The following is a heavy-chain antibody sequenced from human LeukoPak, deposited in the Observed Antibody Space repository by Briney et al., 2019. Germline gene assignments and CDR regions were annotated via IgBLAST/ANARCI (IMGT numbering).Heavy chain of an antibody. V-gene: IGHV4-59*08. Sequence: NPSETLSLTCTVSGGSISTYYWSWIRQPPGKGLEWIGYIHYSGTTNYNPSLKSRVTISLDTSKNQFSLNLSSVTAADTAVYYCARMGGYSGYATHRGQGTLVTVSS. CDR3: ARMGGYSGYATH. J-gene: IGHJ4*02. D-gene: IGHD5-12*01. CDR1: GGSISTYY. CDR2: IHYSGTT.